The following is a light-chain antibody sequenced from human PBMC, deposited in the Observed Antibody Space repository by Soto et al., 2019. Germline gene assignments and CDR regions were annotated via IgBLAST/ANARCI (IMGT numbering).Light chain of an antibody. CDR1: QSLLHSNGYNY. CDR3: MQVLQTPA. J-gene: IGKJ4*01. Sequence: DIVMTQSPLSLPVTLGEPASISCRSSQSLLHSNGYNYLDWYLQKPGQSPQLLIYLGSNRASGVADRFSGSGSGTDFTLKISRVEAEDVGVYYCMQVLQTPAFGGGTKVEIK. V-gene: IGKV2-28*01. CDR2: LGS.